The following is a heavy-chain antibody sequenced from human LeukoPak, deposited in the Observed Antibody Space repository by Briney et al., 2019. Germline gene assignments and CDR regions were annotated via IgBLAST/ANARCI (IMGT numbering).Heavy chain of an antibody. CDR3: ASQFPVAVAGSDYYYYGMDV. D-gene: IGHD6-19*01. CDR1: GGTFSSYA. Sequence: SVKVSCKASGGTFSSYAISWVRQAPGQGLEWMGRIIPILGIANYAQKFQGRVTITADKSTSTAYMELSSLRSEDTAVYYCASQFPVAVAGSDYYYYGMDVWGQGTTVTVSS. V-gene: IGHV1-69*04. J-gene: IGHJ6*02. CDR2: IIPILGIA.